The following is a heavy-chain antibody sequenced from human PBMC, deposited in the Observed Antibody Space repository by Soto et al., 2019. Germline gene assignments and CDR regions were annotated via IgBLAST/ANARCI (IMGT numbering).Heavy chain of an antibody. CDR1: GEFFTTYG. J-gene: IGHJ4*02. D-gene: IGHD4-17*01. CDR2: ISTYSTNT. CDR3: ARWAGRVRDYGGPFDY. Sequence: ASVKVSCKASGEFFTTYGISWVRQAPGQGLEWMGWISTYSTNTNYAPKFQGRLLLTADTSTTTAQMELRGLRPDDTAVYYCARWAGRVRDYGGPFDYWGQGSLVTVSS. V-gene: IGHV1-18*04.